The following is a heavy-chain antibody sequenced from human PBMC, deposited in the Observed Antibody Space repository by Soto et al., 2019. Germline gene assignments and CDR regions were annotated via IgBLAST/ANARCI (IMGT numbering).Heavy chain of an antibody. J-gene: IGHJ6*03. CDR1: GFSLNTRGMC. CDR3: ARSRRSGYYYYMDV. Sequence: GTGPTLVNATQTLRLTCTFSGFSLNTRGMCVSWIRQPPGKALQWLARIDWDDDKYYSTSLKTRLTISKDTSKNQVVLTMTNMDPVDTATYYCARSRRSGYYYYMDVWGKGTTVTVSS. CDR2: IDWDDDK. V-gene: IGHV2-70*11. D-gene: IGHD3-10*01.